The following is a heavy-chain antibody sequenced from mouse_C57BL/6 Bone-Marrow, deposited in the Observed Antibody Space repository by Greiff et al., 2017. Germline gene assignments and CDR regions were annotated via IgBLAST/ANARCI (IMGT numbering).Heavy chain of an antibody. CDR1: GYTFTSYW. Sequence: QVQLQQPGAELVKPGASVKMSCKASGYTFTSYWITWVKQRPGQGLEWIGDIYPGSGSTNYNETFKSKATLTVDTSSSTAYMQLSSLTSEDSAVSYCAREDGYFPYWYFDVWGTGTTVTVSS. CDR2: IYPGSGST. CDR3: AREDGYFPYWYFDV. V-gene: IGHV1-55*01. J-gene: IGHJ1*03. D-gene: IGHD2-3*01.